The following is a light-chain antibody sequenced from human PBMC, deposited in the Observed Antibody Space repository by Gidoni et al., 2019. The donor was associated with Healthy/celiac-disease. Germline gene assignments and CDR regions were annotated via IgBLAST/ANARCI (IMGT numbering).Light chain of an antibody. Sequence: DIVMTQSPLSLPVTPGEPASIPCRSSQSLLHSNGYNYLDWYLQRPGQSPQLLIYLGSNRASGVPDRFSGSGSGTDFTLKISRVEAKDVGVYYCMQALQTPTFGQGTKVEIK. CDR1: QSLLHSNGYNY. CDR3: MQALQTPT. J-gene: IGKJ1*01. V-gene: IGKV2-28*01. CDR2: LGS.